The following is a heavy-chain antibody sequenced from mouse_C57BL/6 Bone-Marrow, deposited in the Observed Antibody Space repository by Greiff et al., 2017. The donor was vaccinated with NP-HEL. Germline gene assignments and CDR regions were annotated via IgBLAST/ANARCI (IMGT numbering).Heavy chain of an antibody. CDR2: ISNGGGST. Sequence: EVQVVESGGGLVQPGGSLKLSCAASGFTFSDYYMYWVRQTPEKRLEWVAYISNGGGSTYYPDTVKGRFTISRDNAKNTLYLQMSRLKSEDTAMYYCARRDSYYAMDYWGQGTSVTVSS. J-gene: IGHJ4*01. CDR1: GFTFSDYY. V-gene: IGHV5-12*01. CDR3: ARRDSYYAMDY.